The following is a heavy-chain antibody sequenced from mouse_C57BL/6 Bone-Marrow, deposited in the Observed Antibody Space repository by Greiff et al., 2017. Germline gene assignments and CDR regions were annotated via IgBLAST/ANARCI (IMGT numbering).Heavy chain of an antibody. J-gene: IGHJ2*01. CDR1: GYSITSGYY. CDR3: AREDGSSYMYYFDY. D-gene: IGHD1-1*01. Sequence: EVKLMESGPGLVKPSQSLSLTCSVTGYSITSGYYWNWIRQFPGNKLEWMGYRSYDGSNNYNPSLKNRISITRDTSKNQFFLKLNSVTTEDTATYYCAREDGSSYMYYFDYWGQGTTLTVSS. CDR2: RSYDGSN. V-gene: IGHV3-6*01.